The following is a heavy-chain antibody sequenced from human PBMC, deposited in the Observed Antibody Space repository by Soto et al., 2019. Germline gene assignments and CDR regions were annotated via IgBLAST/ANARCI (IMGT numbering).Heavy chain of an antibody. Sequence: GGSLRLSCAASGFTFSSYWMHWVRQAPGKGLVWVSHINSDGSGTSYADSVKGRFTISRDNAKNTLYLQMNSLRAEDTAVYYCAREGIQLWPSFDYWGQGTLVTVSS. V-gene: IGHV3-74*01. CDR2: INSDGSGT. D-gene: IGHD5-18*01. CDR3: AREGIQLWPSFDY. J-gene: IGHJ4*02. CDR1: GFTFSSYW.